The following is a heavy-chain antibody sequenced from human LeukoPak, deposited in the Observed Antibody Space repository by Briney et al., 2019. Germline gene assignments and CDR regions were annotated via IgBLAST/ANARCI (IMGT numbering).Heavy chain of an antibody. CDR1: GGTISRHY. CDR2: IDYSGST. V-gene: IGHV4-59*11. J-gene: IGHJ3*02. CDR3: ARDRRRDRLHAFDI. D-gene: IGHD1-26*01. Sequence: SSETLSLTCTVSGGTISRHYWSWIRQPPGKGLEWIAYIDYSGSTNYNPSLKSRLTISLDASKNQFSLKLSSVTAADTAVYYCARDRRRDRLHAFDIWGQGTMVTVSS.